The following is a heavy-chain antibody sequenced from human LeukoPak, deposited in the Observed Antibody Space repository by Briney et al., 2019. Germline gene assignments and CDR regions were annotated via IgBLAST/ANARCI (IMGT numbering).Heavy chain of an antibody. V-gene: IGHV4-59*01. Sequence: PSETLSLTCTVSGGSISSYYWSWIRQPSGKGLEWIGYIYYSGSTNYNPSLKSRVTISVDTSKNQFSLKLSSVTAADTAVYYCARISSSWYSYYYYYYMDVWGKGTTVTISS. CDR1: GGSISSYY. CDR3: ARISSSWYSYYYYYYMDV. CDR2: IYYSGST. J-gene: IGHJ6*03. D-gene: IGHD6-13*01.